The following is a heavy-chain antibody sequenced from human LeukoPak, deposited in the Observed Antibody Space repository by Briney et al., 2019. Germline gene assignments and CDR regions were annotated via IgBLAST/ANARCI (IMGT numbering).Heavy chain of an antibody. D-gene: IGHD1-1*01. CDR2: TSSSDDGT. J-gene: IGHJ5*02. V-gene: IGHV3-23*01. CDR1: GFTFDDYG. CDR3: AKATGTLGT. Sequence: GGSLRLSCAASGFTFDDYGMSWVRQAPGKGLEWVSATSSSDDGTYHADSVKGRFTISRDNSKNTLYLQMNSLTAEDTAIYYCAKATGTLGTWGQGTLVTVSS.